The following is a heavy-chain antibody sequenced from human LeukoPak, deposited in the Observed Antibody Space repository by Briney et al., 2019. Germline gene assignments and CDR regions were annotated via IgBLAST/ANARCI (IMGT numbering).Heavy chain of an antibody. Sequence: ASVKVSCKTSGYTFINYGVTWVRQAPGQGLGWVGWISAYNDKTNYAQSLHGRVTMTTNTSTRTAYMEQRSLRSEDTAVYYCARGADDNNAFDVWGRGTLVTVSS. CDR3: ARGADDNNAFDV. J-gene: IGHJ3*01. D-gene: IGHD3-9*01. CDR1: GYTFINYG. CDR2: ISAYNDKT. V-gene: IGHV1-18*01.